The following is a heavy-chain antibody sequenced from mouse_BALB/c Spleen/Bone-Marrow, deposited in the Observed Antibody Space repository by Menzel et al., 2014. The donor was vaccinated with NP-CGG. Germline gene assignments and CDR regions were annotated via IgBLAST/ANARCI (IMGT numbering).Heavy chain of an antibody. J-gene: IGHJ4*01. CDR2: ISDGGSYT. CDR1: GFTFSDYY. CDR3: AREVSMDY. Sequence: EVKLEESGGGLVKPGGSLKLSCAASGFTFSDYYMYWVPQTPEKRLEWVATISDGGSYTYYPDSVRGRFTISRDNAKNNLFLQLSSLKSEDTAMYYCAREVSMDYWGQGTSVTVSS. V-gene: IGHV5-4*02.